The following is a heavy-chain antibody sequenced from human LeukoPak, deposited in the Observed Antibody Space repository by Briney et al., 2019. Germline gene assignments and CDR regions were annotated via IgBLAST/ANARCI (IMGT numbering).Heavy chain of an antibody. V-gene: IGHV3-21*01. J-gene: IGHJ4*02. CDR2: ISSSSSYI. Sequence: GGSLRLSCAASGFTFSSYSMNWVRQAPGKGLEWVSSISSSSSYIYYADSVKGRFTISRDNAKNSLYLQMNSLRGEDTALYYCARETYYDSSGYYIDYWGQGTLVTVSS. CDR1: GFTFSSYS. D-gene: IGHD3-22*01. CDR3: ARETYYDSSGYYIDY.